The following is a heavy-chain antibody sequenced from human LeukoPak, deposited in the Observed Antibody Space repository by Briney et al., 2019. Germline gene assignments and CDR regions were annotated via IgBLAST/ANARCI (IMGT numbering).Heavy chain of an antibody. Sequence: GESLRLSCAASGFTFSGYWMYWVRQAPGKGLVWVARVNTDGSGTTYADSVKGRFTISRDNAEDTLFLQMNSLRAEDTAVYYCTRGGGGRPFDYWGQGTLVTVSS. J-gene: IGHJ4*02. CDR3: TRGGGGRPFDY. D-gene: IGHD3-16*01. CDR1: GFTFSGYW. CDR2: VNTDGSGT. V-gene: IGHV3-74*03.